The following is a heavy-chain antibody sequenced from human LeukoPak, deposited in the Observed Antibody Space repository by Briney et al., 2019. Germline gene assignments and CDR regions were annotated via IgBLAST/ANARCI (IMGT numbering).Heavy chain of an antibody. CDR2: IKQDGSEK. V-gene: IGHV3-7*04. J-gene: IGHJ4*02. CDR1: GFTFDSCW. CDR3: ARERDDYNFFDY. D-gene: IGHD5-24*01. Sequence: SGGSLRLSCAASGFTFDSCWMSWVRQAPGKGLEGVANIKQDGSEKYYVDSVKGRFTISRDNAKKSLYLQMNSLRAEDTAVYYCARERDDYNFFDYWGQGTLVTVSS.